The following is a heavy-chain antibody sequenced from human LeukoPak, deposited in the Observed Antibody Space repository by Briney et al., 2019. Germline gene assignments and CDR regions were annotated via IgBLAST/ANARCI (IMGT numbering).Heavy chain of an antibody. CDR2: IYYSGST. D-gene: IGHD5-18*01. V-gene: IGHV4-59*01. CDR1: GGSISSYY. J-gene: IGHJ4*02. Sequence: SETLSLTCTVSGGSISSYYWSWIRQPPGKGLEWIGYIYYSGSTNYNPSLKSRVTISVDTSKNQFSLKLSSVTAADTAAYYCARVEDTALDYWGQGTLVTVSS. CDR3: ARVEDTALDY.